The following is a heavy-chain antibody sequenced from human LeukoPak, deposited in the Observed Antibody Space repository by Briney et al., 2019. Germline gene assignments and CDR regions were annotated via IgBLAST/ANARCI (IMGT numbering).Heavy chain of an antibody. V-gene: IGHV1-18*01. CDR2: ISAYNGNT. CDR3: ARGDYYDSSGYYDY. J-gene: IGHJ4*02. Sequence: ASVKVSCKASGYTFTSYGISWVRQAPGQGLEWVGWISAYNGNTNYAQKLQGRVTMTTDTSTSTACMELRSLRSDDTAVYYCARGDYYDSSGYYDYWGQGTLVTVSS. CDR1: GYTFTSYG. D-gene: IGHD3-22*01.